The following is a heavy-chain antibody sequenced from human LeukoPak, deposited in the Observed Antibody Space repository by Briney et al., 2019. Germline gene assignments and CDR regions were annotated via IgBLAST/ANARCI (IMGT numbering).Heavy chain of an antibody. CDR3: ASGRGYSGYDYLY. Sequence: SETLSLTCTVSGGSINNYYWSWIRQPPGKGLEWIGYIYYSGNTNYNPSLKSRVTLSVDTSKNQFSLKLSSVTAADTAVYYCASGRGYSGYDYLYWGQGTLVTVSS. J-gene: IGHJ4*02. V-gene: IGHV4-59*01. D-gene: IGHD5-12*01. CDR2: IYYSGNT. CDR1: GGSINNYY.